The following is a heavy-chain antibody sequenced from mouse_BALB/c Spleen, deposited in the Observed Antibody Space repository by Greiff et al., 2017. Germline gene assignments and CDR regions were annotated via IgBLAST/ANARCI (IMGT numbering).Heavy chain of an antibody. Sequence: VQLKQSGAELVKPGASVKLSCTASGFNIKDTYMHWVKQRPEQGLEWIGRIDPANGNTTYDPKFQGKATITADTSSNTAYLQLSSLTSEDTAVYYCATQLLTWGQGTLVTVSA. J-gene: IGHJ3*01. D-gene: IGHD5-5*01. V-gene: IGHV14-3*02. CDR2: IDPANGNT. CDR1: GFNIKDTY. CDR3: ATQLLT.